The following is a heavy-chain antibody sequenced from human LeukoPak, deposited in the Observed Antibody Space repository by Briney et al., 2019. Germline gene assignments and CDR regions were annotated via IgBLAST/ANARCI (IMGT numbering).Heavy chain of an antibody. CDR3: ARALNYYDSSGYYSYYFDY. Sequence: SETLSLTCTVSGGSISSYYWSWIRQPPGKGLEWIGHIYYSGSTNYNPSLKSRVTISVDTSKNQFSLKLSSVTAADTAVYYCARALNYYDSSGYYSYYFDYWGQGTLVTVSS. D-gene: IGHD3-22*01. J-gene: IGHJ4*02. V-gene: IGHV4-59*01. CDR2: IYYSGST. CDR1: GGSISSYY.